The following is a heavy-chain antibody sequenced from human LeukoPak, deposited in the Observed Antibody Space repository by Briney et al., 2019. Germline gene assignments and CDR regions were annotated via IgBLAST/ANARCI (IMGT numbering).Heavy chain of an antibody. V-gene: IGHV3-33*08. CDR1: GFTFSSHG. D-gene: IGHD2-2*01. J-gene: IGHJ3*02. CDR2: IWYGGNNK. Sequence: PGGSLRLSRAASGFTFSSHGMHWVRQAPGKGLEWVAVIWYGGNNKYYADSVKGRFTISRDSSKNTLYLQMNSLRAEDTAVYYCAAHCSSTSCYAARIPDDAFDIWGQGTMVTVSS. CDR3: AAHCSSTSCYAARIPDDAFDI.